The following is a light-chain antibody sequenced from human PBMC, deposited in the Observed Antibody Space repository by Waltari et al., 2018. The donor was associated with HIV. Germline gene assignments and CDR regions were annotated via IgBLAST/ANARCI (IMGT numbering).Light chain of an antibody. CDR3: QQRSNWPPL. Sequence: EIVLTQSPATLSLSPGERATLSCRASQSVSSYLAWYQKKPGQAPRLHIYDASNRATGIPARFSGSGSGTDFTLTISSLEPEDFAVYYCQQRSNWPPLFGGGTKVEIK. V-gene: IGKV3-11*01. J-gene: IGKJ4*02. CDR1: QSVSSY. CDR2: DAS.